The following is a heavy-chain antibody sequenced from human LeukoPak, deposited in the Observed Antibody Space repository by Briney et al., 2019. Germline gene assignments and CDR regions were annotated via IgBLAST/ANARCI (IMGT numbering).Heavy chain of an antibody. CDR1: GYTFTGYY. D-gene: IGHD4-17*01. Sequence: ASVKDSCKASGYTFTGYYMHWVRQAPGQGLEWMGWVNPNGGATNYAQKFQGRVTMTRDTSISTAYMELSGLRSDDTAVYYCARAAVTTLPYFDYWGQGTLVTVSS. CDR3: ARAAVTTLPYFDY. J-gene: IGHJ4*02. V-gene: IGHV1-2*02. CDR2: VNPNGGAT.